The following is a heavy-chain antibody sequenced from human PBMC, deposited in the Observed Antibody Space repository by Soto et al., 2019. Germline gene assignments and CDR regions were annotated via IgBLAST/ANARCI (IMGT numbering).Heavy chain of an antibody. CDR3: ARGPPGSSSSMWPFDI. CDR1: GYTFTSYG. V-gene: IGHV1-18*01. Sequence: QVQLVQSGAEVKKPGASVKVSCKASGYTFTSYGISWVRQAPGQGLEWMGWISAYNGNTNYAQKLQGRVTMTTDTSTSTADMGLRSLRSVDTAVYYRARGPPGSSSSMWPFDIWFQGTMVTVSS. J-gene: IGHJ3*02. CDR2: ISAYNGNT. D-gene: IGHD6-6*01.